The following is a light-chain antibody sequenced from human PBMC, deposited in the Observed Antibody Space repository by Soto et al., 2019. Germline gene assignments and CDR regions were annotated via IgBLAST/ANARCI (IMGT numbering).Light chain of an antibody. CDR3: QQYNNWPPWT. CDR1: QSVSSN. CDR2: GAS. V-gene: IGKV3-15*01. Sequence: EIVMTQSPATLSVSPGERATLSCRASQSVSSNLAWYQQKPGQAPRLLIYGASTKATGIPARFSGSGSGTEFTLTISSLQSEDFAVYVCQQYNNWPPWTFGQGTKVEIK. J-gene: IGKJ1*01.